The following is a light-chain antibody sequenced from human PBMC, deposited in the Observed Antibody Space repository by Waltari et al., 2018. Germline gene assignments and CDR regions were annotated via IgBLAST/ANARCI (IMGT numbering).Light chain of an antibody. Sequence: IQMTQSPSSLSASVGDSVTITCRASQSISSYLNWYQQKPGKAPKLLIYAASSFQSGVPSRFSGSGSGTDFTLTISSLQPEDFATYYCQQSYSTPLTFGGGTKVEIK. CDR1: QSISSY. CDR2: AAS. CDR3: QQSYSTPLT. V-gene: IGKV1-39*01. J-gene: IGKJ4*01.